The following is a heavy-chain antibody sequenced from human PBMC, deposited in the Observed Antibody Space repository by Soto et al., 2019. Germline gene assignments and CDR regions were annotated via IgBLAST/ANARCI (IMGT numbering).Heavy chain of an antibody. Sequence: ASVKVSCKASGYTFTSYDINWVRQATGQRLEWMGWINAGNGNTKYSQKFQGRVTITRDTSASTAYMELSSLRSEDTAVYYCARDYAPIIAAAGNHFDYWGQGTLVTVSS. CDR3: ARDYAPIIAAAGNHFDY. CDR2: INAGNGNT. V-gene: IGHV1-3*01. D-gene: IGHD6-13*01. J-gene: IGHJ4*02. CDR1: GYTFTSYD.